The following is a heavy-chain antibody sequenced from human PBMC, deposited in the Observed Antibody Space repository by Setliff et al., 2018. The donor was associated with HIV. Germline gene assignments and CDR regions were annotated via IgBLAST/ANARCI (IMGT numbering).Heavy chain of an antibody. CDR2: IIPMFGTA. CDR1: GGTFSSYA. V-gene: IGHV1-69*13. CDR3: ARIVGATPGDY. Sequence: ASVKVSCKASGGTFSSYAISWVRQAPGQGLEWMGGIIPMFGTANYAQKFQGRVTITADESTNTAYMELSSLRSEDTAIYYCARIVGATPGDYWGRGTQVTSPQ. J-gene: IGHJ4*02. D-gene: IGHD1-26*01.